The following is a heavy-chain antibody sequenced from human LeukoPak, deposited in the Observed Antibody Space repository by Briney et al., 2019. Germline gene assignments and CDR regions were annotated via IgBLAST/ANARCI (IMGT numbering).Heavy chain of an antibody. J-gene: IGHJ4*02. CDR1: GVSFSGYY. Sequence: SETLSLTCAVYGVSFSGYYWSWIRQPPGKGLEWIGEINHRGSTNYNPSLKSRVTISVDTSKNQFSLKLSSVTAADTAVYYCARGLRQLVRSWHYWGQGTLVTVSP. V-gene: IGHV4-34*01. D-gene: IGHD6-6*01. CDR3: ARGLRQLVRSWHY. CDR2: INHRGST.